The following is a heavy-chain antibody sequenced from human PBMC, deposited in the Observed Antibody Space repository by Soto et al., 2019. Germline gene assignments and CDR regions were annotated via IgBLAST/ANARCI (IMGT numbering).Heavy chain of an antibody. CDR2: IYYSGST. V-gene: IGHV4-31*03. J-gene: IGHJ6*03. CDR3: ARESGSSSTDYYYYYYYMDV. CDR1: GGSISSGGYY. Sequence: QVHLQESGPGLVKPSQTLSLTCTVSGGSISSGGYYWSWIRQHPGKGLEWIGYIYYSGSTYYNPSLKSRVTISVDTSKNQFSLKLSSVTAADTAVYYCARESGSSSTDYYYYYYYMDVWGKGTTVTVSS. D-gene: IGHD6-6*01.